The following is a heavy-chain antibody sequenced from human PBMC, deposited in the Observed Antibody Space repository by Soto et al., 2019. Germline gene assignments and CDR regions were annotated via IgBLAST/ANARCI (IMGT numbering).Heavy chain of an antibody. Sequence: GPSVKVSCKASGGTFSRYTISWVRQAPGQGLEWMGRIIPILGIVNYAQKFQGRVTITRDTSASTAYMELSSLRSEDTAVHYCARDLGGWPDYWGQGTLVTVSS. CDR2: IIPILGIV. V-gene: IGHV1-69*04. J-gene: IGHJ4*02. CDR1: GGTFSRYT. CDR3: ARDLGGWPDY. D-gene: IGHD2-15*01.